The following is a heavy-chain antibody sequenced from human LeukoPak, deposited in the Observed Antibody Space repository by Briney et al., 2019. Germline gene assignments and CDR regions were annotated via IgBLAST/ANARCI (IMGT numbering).Heavy chain of an antibody. D-gene: IGHD3-10*01. V-gene: IGHV3-11*04. Sequence: GGSLRLSCAASGFNVSNNYMNWVRQAPEKGLEWFSYISHSGSTIYYADSVKGRFTISRDNAKNSLYLQMNSLRAEDTALYYCATYGSGSGTFFDSWGQGTLVTVSS. J-gene: IGHJ4*01. CDR1: GFNVSNNY. CDR3: ATYGSGSGTFFDS. CDR2: ISHSGSTI.